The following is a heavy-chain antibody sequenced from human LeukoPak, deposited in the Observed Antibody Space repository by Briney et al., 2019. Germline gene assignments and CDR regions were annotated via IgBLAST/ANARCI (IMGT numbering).Heavy chain of an antibody. Sequence: PGGSLRLSRAASGFTFSSYAMHWVRQAPGKGLEYVSAITSNGDKTYYGNSVKGRFTISRDNSKNTLYLQMGSLSIEDVAVYYCARGGATTLFDYWGQGTLVTVSS. D-gene: IGHD1-26*01. V-gene: IGHV3-64*01. J-gene: IGHJ4*02. CDR1: GFTFSSYA. CDR2: ITSNGDKT. CDR3: ARGGATTLFDY.